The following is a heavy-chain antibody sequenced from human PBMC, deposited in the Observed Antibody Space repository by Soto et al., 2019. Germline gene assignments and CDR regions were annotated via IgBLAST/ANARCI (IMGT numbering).Heavy chain of an antibody. J-gene: IGHJ6*02. CDR1: GFTFSSYG. Sequence: QVQLVESGGGVVQPGRSLRLSCAASGFTFSSYGMHWVRQAPGKGLEWVAVISYDGSNKYYADSVKGRFTISRDNSKNTLYLQMNSLRAEDTAVYYCAKEDLSSGDGMDVWGQGTTVTVSS. CDR3: AKEDLSSGDGMDV. CDR2: ISYDGSNK. D-gene: IGHD6-19*01. V-gene: IGHV3-30*18.